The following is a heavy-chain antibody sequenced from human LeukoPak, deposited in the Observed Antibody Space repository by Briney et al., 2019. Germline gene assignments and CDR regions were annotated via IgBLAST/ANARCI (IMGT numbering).Heavy chain of an antibody. Sequence: GGSLRLSCAGSGFTFSDYWMTWVRQTPGKGLEWVANINEHGSDKYYVDSVKGRLTISRDNAENSLFLQMNSLRAEDTAVYYCVRESGIWSGRGIGRPLDVWGKGTTVTVSS. CDR2: INEHGSDK. CDR1: GFTFSDYW. V-gene: IGHV3-7*01. J-gene: IGHJ6*04. CDR3: VRESGIWSGRGIGRPLDV. D-gene: IGHD3-3*01.